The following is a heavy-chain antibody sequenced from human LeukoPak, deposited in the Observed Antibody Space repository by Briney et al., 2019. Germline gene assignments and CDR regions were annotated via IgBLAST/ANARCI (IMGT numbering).Heavy chain of an antibody. Sequence: SETLSPTCTVSGDSISSYYWSWIRQPPGKGLEWIGFLYYSGSTNYNPSLKSRVTISLDTSKNQFSLKLSSVTAADTAVYYCARALRGYSSGNYYYYYGLDVWGQGTTVTVSS. CDR1: GDSISSYY. CDR2: LYYSGST. D-gene: IGHD5-18*01. CDR3: ARALRGYSSGNYYYYYGLDV. V-gene: IGHV4-59*01. J-gene: IGHJ6*02.